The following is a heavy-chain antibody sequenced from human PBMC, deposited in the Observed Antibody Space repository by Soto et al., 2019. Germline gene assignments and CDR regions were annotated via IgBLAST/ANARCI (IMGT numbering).Heavy chain of an antibody. CDR2: INYSGNT. CDR3: ARHDFPNYGDSL. Sequence: SETLSLTCTVSGGSITSRSYYWGWIRQPPGKGLEWIGSINYSGNTYYNPSLKSRVTISVDTSKNQFSLKLSSVTAADTAVYYCARHDFPNYGDSLWGQGTLVTVSS. CDR1: GGSITSRSYY. J-gene: IGHJ4*02. V-gene: IGHV4-39*01. D-gene: IGHD4-17*01.